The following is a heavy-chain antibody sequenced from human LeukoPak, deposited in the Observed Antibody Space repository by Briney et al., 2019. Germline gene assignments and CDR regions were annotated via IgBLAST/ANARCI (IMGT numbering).Heavy chain of an antibody. Sequence: PSETLSLTCTVSGGSTSSGGYYWSWIRQPPGKGLEWIGYIYHSGSTYYNPSLKSRVTISVDRSKNQFSLKLSSVTAADTAVYYCARDPENYCSSTSCHGRVGVSAFDIWGQGTMVTVSS. V-gene: IGHV4-30-2*01. CDR2: IYHSGST. D-gene: IGHD2-2*01. CDR1: GGSTSSGGYY. J-gene: IGHJ3*02. CDR3: ARDPENYCSSTSCHGRVGVSAFDI.